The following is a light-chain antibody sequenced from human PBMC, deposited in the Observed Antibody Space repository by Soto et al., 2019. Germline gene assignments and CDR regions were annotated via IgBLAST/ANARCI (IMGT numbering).Light chain of an antibody. J-gene: IGLJ3*02. Sequence: QSALTQPASVSGSPGQSITISCTGTSSDVGGSNYVSWYQQHPGQAPKLMLYDVSNRPSGVSNRFSGSKSGNTASPTISGLQAEDEADYYGCSYTSSSTRVFGTGTKLTVL. CDR1: SSDVGGSNY. V-gene: IGLV2-14*01. CDR3: CSYTSSSTRV. CDR2: DVS.